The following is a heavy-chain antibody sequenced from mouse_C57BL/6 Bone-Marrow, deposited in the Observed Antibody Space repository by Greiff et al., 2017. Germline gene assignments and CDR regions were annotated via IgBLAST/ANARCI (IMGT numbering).Heavy chain of an antibody. V-gene: IGHV1-55*01. CDR2: IYPGSGST. CDR3: ARPYYSNYWYFDV. Sequence: QVQLQQPGAGLVKPGASVKMSCAASGYTFTSYWITWVRQRPGQGLEWIGDIYPGSGSTNYTEKFKSKVTLTVDTSYSTAYMQLSSLTSEDSAVYYCARPYYSNYWYFDVWGKGTTVTVSS. J-gene: IGHJ1*03. CDR1: GYTFTSYW. D-gene: IGHD2-5*01.